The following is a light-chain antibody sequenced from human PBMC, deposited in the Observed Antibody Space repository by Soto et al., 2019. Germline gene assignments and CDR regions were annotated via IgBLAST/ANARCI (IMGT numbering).Light chain of an antibody. Sequence: EIVLTQSPCTLSLSPGERATLSCRASQSFRSNYLAWYQQRPGQAPRLLIYGVSSRASGIPDRFSGSVSGTDFTLPISRLEPEDSAVYYCQQYDRIPGFTFGGGTKVEI. V-gene: IGKV3-20*01. J-gene: IGKJ4*01. CDR2: GVS. CDR1: QSFRSNY. CDR3: QQYDRIPGFT.